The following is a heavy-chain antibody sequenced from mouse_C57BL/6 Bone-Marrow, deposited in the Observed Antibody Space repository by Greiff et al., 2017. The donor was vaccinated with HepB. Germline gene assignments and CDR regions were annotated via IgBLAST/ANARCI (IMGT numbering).Heavy chain of an antibody. CDR3: ARSWGDFDY. CDR2: IYPGDGDT. Sequence: VQLVESGPELVKPGASVKISCKASGYAFSSSWMNWVKQRPGKGLEWIGRIYPGDGDTNYNGKFKGKATLTADKSSSTAYMQLSSLTSEDSAVYFCARSWGDFDYWGQGTTLTVSS. CDR1: GYAFSSSW. V-gene: IGHV1-82*01. D-gene: IGHD4-1*01. J-gene: IGHJ2*01.